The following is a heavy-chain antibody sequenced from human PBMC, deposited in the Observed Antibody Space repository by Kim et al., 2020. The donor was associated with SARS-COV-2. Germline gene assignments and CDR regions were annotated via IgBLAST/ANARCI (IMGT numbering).Heavy chain of an antibody. V-gene: IGHV4-59*13. CDR3: ARDRGLWNGYYYGMDV. Sequence: SETLSLSCTVSGGSIDAYYWSWGRQPPGKGLEWIGHISYSGSTNYNSYLTSRATMSVDTSKTHFSLRLSFVTAADTAVYYCARDRGLWNGYYYGMDVWGRGTTVTVSS. CDR2: ISYSGST. CDR1: GGSIDAYY. D-gene: IGHD1-1*01. J-gene: IGHJ6*02.